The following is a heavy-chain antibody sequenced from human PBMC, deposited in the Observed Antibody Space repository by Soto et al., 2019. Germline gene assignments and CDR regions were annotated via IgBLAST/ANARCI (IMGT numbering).Heavy chain of an antibody. J-gene: IGHJ6*02. V-gene: IGHV3-23*01. Sequence: EVQLLESGGGLVQPGGSLRHSCAASGFTFSTYAMNWVRQAPGNGLEWVSAISGSGGSIHYADSVKGRFTISRDNSKNTLYLQMNSLRDEDTAVYHCVKGYWKGDVWGQGTTVTVSS. CDR2: ISGSGGSI. CDR3: VKGYWKGDV. D-gene: IGHD1-1*01. CDR1: GFTFSTYA.